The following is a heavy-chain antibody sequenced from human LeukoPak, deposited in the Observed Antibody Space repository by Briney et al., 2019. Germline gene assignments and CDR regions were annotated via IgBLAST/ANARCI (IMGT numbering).Heavy chain of an antibody. CDR3: AKTASLVVRGVIITPYYFDY. D-gene: IGHD3-10*01. CDR2: ISGSGGST. Sequence: GGSLRLSCAASGFTVSSNYMSWVRQAPGKGLEWVSAISGSGGSTYYADSVKGRFTISRDNSKNTLYLQMNSLRAEDTAVYYCAKTASLVVRGVIITPYYFDYWGQGTLVTVSS. CDR1: GFTVSSNY. V-gene: IGHV3-23*01. J-gene: IGHJ4*02.